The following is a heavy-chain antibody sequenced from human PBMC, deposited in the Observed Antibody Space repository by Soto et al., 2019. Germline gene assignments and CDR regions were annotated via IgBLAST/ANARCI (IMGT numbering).Heavy chain of an antibody. V-gene: IGHV3-33*01. J-gene: IGHJ6*04. Sequence: PGGSLRLSCAASGFTFSSYGMHWVRQAPGKGLEWAAVLVYDGKINYQADSVKGRSTILRDHPKNNLYLQMHPLRAEHTAVSYSARDPYRSRWYPLYSYRMALWGNGPTGTVAS. CDR3: ARDPYRSRWYPLYSYRMAL. CDR2: LVYDGKIN. D-gene: IGHD6-13*01. CDR1: GFTFSSYG.